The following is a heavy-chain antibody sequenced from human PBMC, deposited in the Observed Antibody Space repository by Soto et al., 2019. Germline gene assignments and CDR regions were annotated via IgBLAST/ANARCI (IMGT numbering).Heavy chain of an antibody. V-gene: IGHV4-4*02. Sequence: QVQLQESGPGLVKPSGTLSLTCAVSGGSISSSNWWSWVRQPPGKGLEWIGEIYHSGSTNYNPSLNRRVTRSVDKAKNQFSLNLSSLTAADTALYYCARLYMVRGVMNWLDPWGQGTLVTVSS. CDR1: GGSISSSNW. CDR2: IYHSGST. D-gene: IGHD3-10*01. J-gene: IGHJ5*02. CDR3: ARLYMVRGVMNWLDP.